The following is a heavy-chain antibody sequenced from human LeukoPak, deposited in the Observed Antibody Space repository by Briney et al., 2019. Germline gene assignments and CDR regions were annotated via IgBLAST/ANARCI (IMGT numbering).Heavy chain of an antibody. D-gene: IGHD3-10*01. J-gene: IGHJ6*02. CDR1: GFTFSSYG. CDR2: ISYDGSNK. CDR3: AKKTLWFADYYYYGMDV. V-gene: IGHV3-30*18. Sequence: GGSLRLSCAASGFTFSSYGMHWVRQAPGKGLEWVAVISYDGSNKYYADSVKGRFTISRDNSKNTLYLQMNSLRAEDTAVYYCAKKTLWFADYYYYGMDVWGQGTTVTVSS.